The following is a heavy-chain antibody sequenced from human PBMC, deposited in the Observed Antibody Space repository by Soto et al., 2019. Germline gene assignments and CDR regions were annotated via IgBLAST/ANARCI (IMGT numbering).Heavy chain of an antibody. CDR2: LYYSGGTYTGSS. V-gene: IGHV4-39*01. CDR3: VTPRGFSYGYFDY. D-gene: IGHD5-18*01. Sequence: LQLQESGPGLVRPSETLSLTCSVSGGSISSSVSYWGWVRQSPGKGLEWIGSLYYSGGTYTGSSYYTPSLKSRVTISVDTSKNQFSLNLTSVTASDTAIYYCVTPRGFSYGYFDYWGQGTLVTVSS. J-gene: IGHJ4*02. CDR1: GGSISSSVSY.